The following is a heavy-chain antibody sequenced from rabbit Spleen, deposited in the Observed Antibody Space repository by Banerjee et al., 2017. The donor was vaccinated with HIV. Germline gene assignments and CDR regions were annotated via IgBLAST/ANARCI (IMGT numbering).Heavy chain of an antibody. CDR1: GFSFSNKAV. D-gene: IGHD1-1*01. V-gene: IGHV1S40*01. CDR3: ARDTSSSFSSYGMDL. Sequence: QSLEESGGDLVKPEGSLKLSCTASGFSFSNKAVMCWVRQAPGKGLEWIACIYTGSSGGTYSATWAKGRFSISKTSSTTVTLQMTTLTAADTATYFCARDTSSSFSSYGMDLWGQGTLVTVS. CDR2: IYTGSSGGT. J-gene: IGHJ6*01.